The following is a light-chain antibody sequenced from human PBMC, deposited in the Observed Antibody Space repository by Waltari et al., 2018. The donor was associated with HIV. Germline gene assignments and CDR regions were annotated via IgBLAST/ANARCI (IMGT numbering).Light chain of an antibody. Sequence: DVVMTQSPDALVGSLGERVTINCKSSQSILSDSNKKNYLAWYQQRPGQPPKLLVDWASTRECGVPARVSGSGSGTDFTLTISNLQAEDAAIYYCQQYYRTPPAFGQGTKVEV. J-gene: IGKJ1*01. CDR1: QSILSDSNKKNY. V-gene: IGKV4-1*01. CDR2: WAS. CDR3: QQYYRTPPA.